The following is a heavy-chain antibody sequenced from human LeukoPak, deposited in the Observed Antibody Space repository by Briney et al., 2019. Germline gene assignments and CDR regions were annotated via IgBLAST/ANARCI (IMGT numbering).Heavy chain of an antibody. Sequence: SETLSLTCTVSGGSISSYYWSWIRQPPGKGLEWIGYIYYSGSTNYNPSLKSRVTISVDTSKNQFSLKLSSVTAADTAVYYCAGLPNQGYSSSWYRDYWGQGTLVTVSS. V-gene: IGHV4-59*01. CDR3: AGLPNQGYSSSWYRDY. J-gene: IGHJ4*02. D-gene: IGHD6-13*01. CDR2: IYYSGST. CDR1: GGSISSYY.